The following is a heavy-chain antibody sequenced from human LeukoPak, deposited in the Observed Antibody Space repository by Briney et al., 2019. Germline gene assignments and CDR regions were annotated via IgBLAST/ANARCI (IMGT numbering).Heavy chain of an antibody. Sequence: PSQTLSLTCTVSGGSISSGGYYWSWIRQPPGKGLEWIGYIYYSGSTNYNPSLKSRVTISVDTSKNQFSLKLSSVTAADTAVYYCARDQPAASGFDYWGQGTLVTVSS. D-gene: IGHD6-25*01. V-gene: IGHV4-61*08. CDR2: IYYSGST. CDR1: GGSISSGGYY. CDR3: ARDQPAASGFDY. J-gene: IGHJ4*02.